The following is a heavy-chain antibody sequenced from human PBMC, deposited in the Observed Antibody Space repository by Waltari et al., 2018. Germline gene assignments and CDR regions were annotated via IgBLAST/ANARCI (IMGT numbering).Heavy chain of an antibody. J-gene: IGHJ4*02. CDR1: GFTFRNYA. D-gene: IGHD2-21*01. V-gene: IGHV3-23*03. Sequence: EVQLLESGGGLVQPGGSLRLSCVASGFTFRNYAMSWVRQGPGKGLEWVSIIYVGVSSTKYAESVKGRFIISRDNSKNMLYLQMNSQRAEDAALYYCVSMCSSDCYYFGYWGQGILVTVSS. CDR3: VSMCSSDCYYFGY. CDR2: IYVGVSST.